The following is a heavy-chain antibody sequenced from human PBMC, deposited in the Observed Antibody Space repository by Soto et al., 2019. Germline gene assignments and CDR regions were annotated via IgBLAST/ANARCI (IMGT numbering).Heavy chain of an antibody. V-gene: IGHV1-18*01. J-gene: IGHJ4*02. CDR2: ISAYNGNT. Sequence: ASVKVSCKAPGYTFTSYGISWVRQAPGQGLEWMGWISAYNGNTNYAQKLQGRVTMTTDTSTSTAYMELRSLRSDDTAVYYCAREGGHHSPAMVIYWGQGTLVTVSS. CDR1: GYTFTSYG. D-gene: IGHD5-18*01. CDR3: AREGGHHSPAMVIY.